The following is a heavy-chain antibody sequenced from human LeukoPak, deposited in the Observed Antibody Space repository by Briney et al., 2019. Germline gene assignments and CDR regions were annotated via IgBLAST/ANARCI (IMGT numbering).Heavy chain of an antibody. CDR1: GFTFDDNG. D-gene: IGHD6-13*01. J-gene: IGHJ4*02. CDR3: ARDVSSNWYSFNL. Sequence: GGSLRLSCEDSGFTFDDNGMSWVREAPGKGLEWVCGINWDGGNKHCAESVRGRFTISRDNAKNSLFLQMSSLRAEDTALYYCARDVSSNWYSFNLWAQGTLVTVSS. CDR2: INWDGGNK. V-gene: IGHV3-20*04.